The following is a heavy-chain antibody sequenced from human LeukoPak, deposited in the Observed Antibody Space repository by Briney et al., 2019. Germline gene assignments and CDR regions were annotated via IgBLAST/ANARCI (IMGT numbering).Heavy chain of an antibody. CDR2: INPNRGGT. CDR1: GYTFTGYY. CDR3: ARDRGPYCSGGSCYFLPWFDP. V-gene: IGHV1-2*02. J-gene: IGHJ5*02. D-gene: IGHD2-15*01. Sequence: GASVKVSCKASGYTFTGYYMHWVRQAPGQGLEWMGWINPNRGGTNYAQKFQGRVNMTSDTSISKAYMELSRLRSDDTAVYYCARDRGPYCSGGSCYFLPWFDPWGQGTLVTVSS.